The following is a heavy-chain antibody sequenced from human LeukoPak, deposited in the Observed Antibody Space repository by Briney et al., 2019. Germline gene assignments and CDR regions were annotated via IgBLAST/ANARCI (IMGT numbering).Heavy chain of an antibody. Sequence: GGSLRLSCAASGFTFSSYSMNWVRQAPGKGREWASSISSSSSYIYYAGSVEGRFTISRDNAKNSLYLQMNSLRAEDTAVYYCASKRGSYYYDSSGYPFDYWGQGTLVTVSS. CDR3: ASKRGSYYYDSSGYPFDY. CDR2: ISSSSSYI. J-gene: IGHJ4*02. V-gene: IGHV3-21*01. CDR1: GFTFSSYS. D-gene: IGHD3-22*01.